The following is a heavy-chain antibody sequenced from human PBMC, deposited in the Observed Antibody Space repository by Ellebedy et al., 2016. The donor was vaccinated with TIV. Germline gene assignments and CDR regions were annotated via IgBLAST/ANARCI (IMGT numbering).Heavy chain of an antibody. CDR2: IYSGGSK. D-gene: IGHD2-2*01. J-gene: IGHJ4*02. V-gene: IGHV3-66*01. Sequence: PGGSLRLSCAASGFTVSSNYMSWVRQAPGKGLAWVSVIYSGGSKYYADSVKGRFTISRDNSKNTLYLQMNSLRAEDTAVYYCARESYADYWGQGTLVTVSS. CDR1: GFTVSSNY. CDR3: ARESYADY.